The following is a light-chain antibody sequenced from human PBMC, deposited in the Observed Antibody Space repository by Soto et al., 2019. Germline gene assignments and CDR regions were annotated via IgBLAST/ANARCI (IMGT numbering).Light chain of an antibody. CDR1: SSDVGGYNY. V-gene: IGLV2-8*01. CDR2: EVS. CDR3: SSYAGSNNLGV. J-gene: IGLJ1*01. Sequence: SALTQPPSASGSPGQSVTISCTGTSSDVGGYNYVSWYQQHPGKAPKLMIYEVSKRPSGVPDRFSGSKSGNTASLTVSGLQAEDEADYYCSSYAGSNNLGVFGTGTKATVL.